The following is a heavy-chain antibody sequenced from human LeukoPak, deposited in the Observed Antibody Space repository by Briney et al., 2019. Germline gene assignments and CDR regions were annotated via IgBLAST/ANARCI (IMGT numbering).Heavy chain of an antibody. Sequence: SVKVSCKASGGTFSSYAISWVRQAPGQGLEWMGGIIPIFGTANCAQKFQGRVTITADKSTSTAYMELSSLRSEDTAVYYCARAYGSGSYYKPSDYYYYMDVWGKGTTVTVSS. D-gene: IGHD3-10*01. V-gene: IGHV1-69*06. CDR2: IIPIFGTA. J-gene: IGHJ6*03. CDR3: ARAYGSGSYYKPSDYYYYMDV. CDR1: GGTFSSYA.